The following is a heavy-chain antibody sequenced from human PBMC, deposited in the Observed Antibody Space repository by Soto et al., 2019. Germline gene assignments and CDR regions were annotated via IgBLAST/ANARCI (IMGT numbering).Heavy chain of an antibody. CDR3: ARDRPPYYGSGSWGMDV. V-gene: IGHV1-18*04. CDR1: GYTFTSYG. CDR2: ISAYNGNT. Sequence: QVQLVQSGAEVKKPGASVKVSCKASGYTFTSYGISWVRQAPGQGLEWMGWISAYNGNTNYAQKLQGRVTMTTDTSTSTADIELMSARSDDTAVYYCARDRPPYYGSGSWGMDVGGQGTTVTVAS. D-gene: IGHD3-10*01. J-gene: IGHJ6*02.